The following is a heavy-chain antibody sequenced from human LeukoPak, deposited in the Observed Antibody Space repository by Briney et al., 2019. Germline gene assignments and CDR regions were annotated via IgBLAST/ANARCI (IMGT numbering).Heavy chain of an antibody. CDR1: GGSLRSYF. J-gene: IGHJ5*02. CDR3: AGADTQLPDH. CDR2: IYYSGST. Sequence: PSETLSLTCTVSGGSLRSYFWNWFRQPPGKGLEWIGYIYYSGSTNYNPSLKSRVTMSVDTSKNQVSLRLRSVTAADTAVYYCAGADTQLPDHWGQGALVLVSS. D-gene: IGHD5-18*01. V-gene: IGHV4-59*12.